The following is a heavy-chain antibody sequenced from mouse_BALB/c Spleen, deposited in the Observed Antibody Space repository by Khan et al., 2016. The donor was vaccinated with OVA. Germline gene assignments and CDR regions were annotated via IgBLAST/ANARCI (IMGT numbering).Heavy chain of an antibody. V-gene: IGHV5-6*01. CDR3: TRLAYYYDSEGFAY. D-gene: IGHD1-1*01. CDR1: GFTFSTYG. CDR2: VSTGGGYT. J-gene: IGHJ3*01. Sequence: EVELVESGGDLVKPGGSLKLSCAASGFTFSTYGMSWVRQTPDKRLEWVATVSTGGGYTYYPDSVKGRFTISRDNAKNTLYVQMSGLKSEDTAMFYCTRLAYYYDSEGFAYWGQGTLVTVSA.